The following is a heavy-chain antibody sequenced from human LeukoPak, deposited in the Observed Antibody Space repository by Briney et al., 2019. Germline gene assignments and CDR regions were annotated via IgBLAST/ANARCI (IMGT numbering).Heavy chain of an antibody. CDR1: GFTFSSYW. CDR3: ALNPDYYGSGSFDY. D-gene: IGHD3-10*01. J-gene: IGHJ4*02. Sequence: GGSLRLSCAASGFTFSSYWMSWVREAPGKGLEGVANIKQDGSEKYYVDSVKGRFTISRDNAKNSLCLQMNSLRAEDTVVYYCALNPDYYGSGSFDYWGQGTLATVSS. V-gene: IGHV3-7*01. CDR2: IKQDGSEK.